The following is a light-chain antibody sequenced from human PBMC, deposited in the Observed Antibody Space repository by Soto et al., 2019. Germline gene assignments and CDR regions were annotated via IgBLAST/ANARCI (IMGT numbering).Light chain of an antibody. Sequence: SYELTQPPAVSVSPGQTASITCSGDNLGEKYVCWYHQKPGQSPVLVIYEDYKRPSGIPERFSGSNSGNTATLTISGTQAMDEADYYCQAWDSNTGVFGTGTKLTVL. V-gene: IGLV3-1*01. J-gene: IGLJ1*01. CDR2: EDY. CDR1: NLGEKY. CDR3: QAWDSNTGV.